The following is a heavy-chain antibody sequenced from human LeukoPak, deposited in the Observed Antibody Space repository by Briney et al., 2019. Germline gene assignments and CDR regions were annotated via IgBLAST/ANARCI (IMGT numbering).Heavy chain of an antibody. CDR1: GFTFSDYY. J-gene: IGHJ5*02. D-gene: IGHD7-27*01. Sequence: GGSLRLSCAASGFTFSDYYMSWIRQAPGKGLEWVSYISSIGSAIYYADSLKGRFTISRDNAKNSLYLQVNSLRAEDTAVYYCARVNGWGSEWFDPWGQGTLVTVSS. V-gene: IGHV3-11*04. CDR2: ISSIGSAI. CDR3: ARVNGWGSEWFDP.